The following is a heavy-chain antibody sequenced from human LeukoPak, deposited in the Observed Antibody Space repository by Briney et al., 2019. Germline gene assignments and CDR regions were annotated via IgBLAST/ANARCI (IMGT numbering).Heavy chain of an antibody. CDR3: AREVVGANDAPFDY. V-gene: IGHV1-69*10. J-gene: IGHJ4*02. CDR1: GGTFSSYT. CDR2: IIPILGIA. Sequence: ASVKVSCKASGGTFSSYTISWVRQAPGQGLEWMGGIIPILGIANYAQKFQGRVTITADKSTSTAYMELSSLRSEDTAVYYCAREVVGANDAPFDYWGQGTLVTVSS. D-gene: IGHD1-26*01.